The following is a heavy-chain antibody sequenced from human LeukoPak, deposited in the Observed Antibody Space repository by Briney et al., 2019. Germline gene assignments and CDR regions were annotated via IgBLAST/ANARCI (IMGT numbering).Heavy chain of an antibody. CDR1: GGSISSYY. V-gene: IGHV4-59*01. J-gene: IGHJ4*02. CDR3: ARGKVRGVRFDY. Sequence: PSETLSLTCTVSGGSISSYYWSWIWQPPGKGLEWIGYIYYSGSTNYNPSLKSRVTTSVDTSKNQFSLNLTSVTAADTAVYYCARGKVRGVRFDYWGQGTLVTVSS. CDR2: IYYSGST. D-gene: IGHD3-10*01.